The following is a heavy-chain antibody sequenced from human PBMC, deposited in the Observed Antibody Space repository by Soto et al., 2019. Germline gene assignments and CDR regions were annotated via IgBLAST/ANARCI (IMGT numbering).Heavy chain of an antibody. V-gene: IGHV4-34*01. J-gene: IGHJ4*02. D-gene: IGHD2-2*02. Sequence: PSETLSLTCAVYGGSFSGYYWSWIRQPPGKGLEWIGEINHSGSTNYNPSLKSRVTISVDTPKNQFSLKLSSVTAADTAVYYCARGRRGIGYCSSTSCYKVSKNPPYFDYWGQGTLVTVSS. CDR3: ARGRRGIGYCSSTSCYKVSKNPPYFDY. CDR2: INHSGST. CDR1: GGSFSGYY.